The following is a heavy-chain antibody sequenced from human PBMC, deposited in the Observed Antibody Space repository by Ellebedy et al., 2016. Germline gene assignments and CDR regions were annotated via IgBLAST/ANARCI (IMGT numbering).Heavy chain of an antibody. CDR1: GFTFNSYA. CDR3: ARGEMATNAPYYFDY. D-gene: IGHD5-24*01. J-gene: IGHJ4*02. CDR2: ISYDALNE. Sequence: GESLKISCGASGFTFNSYALHWVRQAPGKGLEWVAVISYDALNEHYADSVKGRFTISRDNSKNTLYLQMNSLRAEDTAVYYCARGEMATNAPYYFDYWGQGTLVTISS. V-gene: IGHV3-30*04.